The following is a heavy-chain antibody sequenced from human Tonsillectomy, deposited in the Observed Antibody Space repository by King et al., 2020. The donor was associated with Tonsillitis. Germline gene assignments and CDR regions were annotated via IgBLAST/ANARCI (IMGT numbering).Heavy chain of an antibody. V-gene: IGHV4-34*01. D-gene: IGHD1-14*01. CDR2: INHSGST. Sequence: VQLQQWGAGLLKPSETLSLTCAVYGGSFSGYYWSWIRQPPGKGLEWIGEINHSGSTNYNPSLKSRVTISVDTSKNQFSLKLSSVTAADTAVYYCASREVSGRTDYWGQGTLVTVSS. J-gene: IGHJ4*02. CDR3: ASREVSGRTDY. CDR1: GGSFSGYY.